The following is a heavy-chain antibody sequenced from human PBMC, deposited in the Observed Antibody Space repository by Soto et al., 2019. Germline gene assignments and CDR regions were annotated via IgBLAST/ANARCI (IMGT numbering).Heavy chain of an antibody. CDR1: GGSSSDFY. D-gene: IGHD6-6*01. Sequence: ASETLSLTSSVSGGSSSDFYWIWIRKPPGKGLEWIGYIYYSGSTNYNPSLKSRVTISVDTSKNQFSLNLRSMSPADTAVYYCARVGGLAARTFDYWGPGTLVTFS. CDR3: ARVGGLAARTFDY. J-gene: IGHJ4*02. V-gene: IGHV4-59*01. CDR2: IYYSGST.